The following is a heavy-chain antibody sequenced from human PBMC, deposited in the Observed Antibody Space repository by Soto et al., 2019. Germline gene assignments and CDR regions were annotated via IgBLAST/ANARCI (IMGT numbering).Heavy chain of an antibody. J-gene: IGHJ4*02. Sequence: GASVKVSCKASGYTFTSYGITWVRQAPGQGLEWMGWISVYNGNTNYAQKFQGRVTMTTDTSTSTAYLELRSLRSDDTAVNYCARDRYDFWSGYSIDSWGQGTLVTVSS. CDR2: ISVYNGNT. CDR3: ARDRYDFWSGYSIDS. CDR1: GYTFTSYG. D-gene: IGHD3-3*01. V-gene: IGHV1-18*01.